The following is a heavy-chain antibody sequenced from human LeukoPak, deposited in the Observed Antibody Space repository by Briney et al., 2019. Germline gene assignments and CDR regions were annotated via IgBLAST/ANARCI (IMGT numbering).Heavy chain of an antibody. V-gene: IGHV4-59*08. Sequence: SETLSLTCTVSFGSINSYYWSWIRQPPGKGLEWIGYIYYSGSTNHNPSLKSRVTISVDTSKNQFSPKLSSVTAADTAIYYCARGTRINYFDDWGQGTLVTVSS. CDR3: ARGTRINYFDD. D-gene: IGHD2/OR15-2a*01. CDR2: IYYSGST. J-gene: IGHJ4*02. CDR1: FGSINSYY.